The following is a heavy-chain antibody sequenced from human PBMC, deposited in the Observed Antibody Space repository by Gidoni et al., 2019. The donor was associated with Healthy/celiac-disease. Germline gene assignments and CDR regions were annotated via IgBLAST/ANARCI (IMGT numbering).Heavy chain of an antibody. CDR2: ISSSSSYI. J-gene: IGHJ4*02. CDR3: AREGGEYDWNYGYFDY. V-gene: IGHV3-21*01. D-gene: IGHD1-7*01. Sequence: EVQLVESGGGLVKPGGSLRLSCAASGFTFSSYSMNWVRQAPGKGLEWVSSISSSSSYIYYADSVKGRFTISRDNAKNSLYLQMNSLRAEDTAVYYCAREGGEYDWNYGYFDYWGQGTLVTVSS. CDR1: GFTFSSYS.